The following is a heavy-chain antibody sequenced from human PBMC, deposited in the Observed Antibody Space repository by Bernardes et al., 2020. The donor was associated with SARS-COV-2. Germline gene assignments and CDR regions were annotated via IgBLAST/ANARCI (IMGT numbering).Heavy chain of an antibody. Sequence: ASVKVSCKASGYTYTNYGITWVRQAPGHGLEWLGWISGYNGNTNYARHLQDRISMTTDLSTNTAFMELRRLRSDDTAVYYCARVEGFCSGGTCFYLFYFAHWRQGTLVYVSS. CDR1: GYTYTNYG. J-gene: IGHJ4*02. CDR2: ISGYNGNT. D-gene: IGHD2-15*01. V-gene: IGHV1-18*04. CDR3: ARVEGFCSGGTCFYLFYFAH.